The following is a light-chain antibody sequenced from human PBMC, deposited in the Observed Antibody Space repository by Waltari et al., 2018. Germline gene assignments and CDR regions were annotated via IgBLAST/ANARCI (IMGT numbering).Light chain of an antibody. CDR2: LEGSGSY. Sequence: QPVLTQSSSASASLESSVKLTCTLSSGHSSYIIAWHQQQPGKAPRYLMKLEGSGSYSKGSGVPDRFSGSSSVADRYLIISNIQSEDEADYYCETWHSNTQVFGGGTKLTVL. J-gene: IGLJ2*01. CDR3: ETWHSNTQV. V-gene: IGLV4-60*03. CDR1: SGHSSYI.